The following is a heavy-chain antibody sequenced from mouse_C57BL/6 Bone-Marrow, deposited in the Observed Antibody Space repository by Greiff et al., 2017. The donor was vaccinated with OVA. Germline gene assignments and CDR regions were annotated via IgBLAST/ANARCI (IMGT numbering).Heavy chain of an antibody. CDR3: ARGGWSYVMDY. D-gene: IGHD2-3*01. CDR1: GFKIKDSY. Sequence: VQLQQSGAELVKPGASVKLSCTASGFKIKDSYVHWVKQRPEQGLEWIGEIDPANDNTKYDPKFQGKATITADTSSTTAYLQLSILTSDDTSVYFCARGGWSYVMDYWGQGTSVTVSS. J-gene: IGHJ4*01. CDR2: IDPANDNT. V-gene: IGHV14-3*02.